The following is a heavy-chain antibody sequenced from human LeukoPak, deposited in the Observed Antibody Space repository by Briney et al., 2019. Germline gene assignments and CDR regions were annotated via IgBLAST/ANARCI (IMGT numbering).Heavy chain of an antibody. J-gene: IGHJ4*01. D-gene: IGHD2-2*01. CDR3: ARDLYIVVVPAAICPGY. Sequence: SETLSLTCTVSGGSISSGGYYWSWIRQHPGKGLEWIGYIYYSGSTYYNPSLKSRVTISVDTSKNQFFLKLSSVTAADTAVYYCARDLYIVVVPAAICPGYWGQEPWSPSPQ. CDR1: GGSISSGGYY. CDR2: IYYSGST. V-gene: IGHV4-31*03.